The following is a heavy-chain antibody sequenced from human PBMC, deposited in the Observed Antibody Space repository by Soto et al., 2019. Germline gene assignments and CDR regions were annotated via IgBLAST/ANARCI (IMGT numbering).Heavy chain of an antibody. CDR2: IYPGDSDT. V-gene: IGHV5-51*01. J-gene: IGHJ6*02. Sequence: PGESLKFSCKGSGYSFTSYWIGWVRQMPGKGLEWMGIIYPGDSDTRYSPSFQGQVTISADKSISTAYLQWSSLKASDTAMYYCARNIAARHSYYYYGMDVWGQGTTVTVSS. D-gene: IGHD6-6*01. CDR1: GYSFTSYW. CDR3: ARNIAARHSYYYYGMDV.